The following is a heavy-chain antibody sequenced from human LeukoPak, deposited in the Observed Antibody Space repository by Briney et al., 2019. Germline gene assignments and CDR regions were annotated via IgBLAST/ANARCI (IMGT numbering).Heavy chain of an antibody. D-gene: IGHD3-9*01. V-gene: IGHV3-23*01. CDR3: AKGGGAYRFILPGDKKSYFDY. J-gene: IGHJ4*02. CDR1: GFTFSSYA. CDR2: ISGSGGST. Sequence: GGSLRLSCAASGFTFSSYAMSWVRQAPGKGLEWVSAISGSGGSTYYADSVKGRFTISRDNSKNTLYLQMNSLRAEDTAVYYCAKGGGAYRFILPGDKKSYFDYWGQGTLVTVSS.